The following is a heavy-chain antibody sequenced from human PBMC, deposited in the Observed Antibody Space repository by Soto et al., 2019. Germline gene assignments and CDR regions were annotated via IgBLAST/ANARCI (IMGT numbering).Heavy chain of an antibody. CDR2: IYYSGST. D-gene: IGHD4-4*01. V-gene: IGHV4-31*03. CDR3: ARAFGNSMKYYFDY. J-gene: IGHJ4*02. CDR1: GGSISSGGYY. Sequence: LLQLSETLSLPCTVSGGSISSGGYYWSWIRQHPGKGLEWIGYIYYSGSTYYNPSLKSRVTISVDTSKNQFSLKLSSVTAADTAVYYCARAFGNSMKYYFDYWGQGTLVTVSS.